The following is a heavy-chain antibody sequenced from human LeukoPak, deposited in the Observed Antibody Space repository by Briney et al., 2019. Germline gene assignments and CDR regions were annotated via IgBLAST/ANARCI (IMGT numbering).Heavy chain of an antibody. CDR3: ARDNWFDP. CDR2: IYSGGST. J-gene: IGHJ5*02. V-gene: IGHV3-53*01. CDR1: GFTFSNYG. Sequence: GGSLRLSCAASGFTFSNYGMSWVRQAPGKGLEWVSVIYSGGSTFYADSVKGRFTISRDNSKNTLYLQMNSLRAEDTAVYYCARDNWFDPWGQGTLVTVSS.